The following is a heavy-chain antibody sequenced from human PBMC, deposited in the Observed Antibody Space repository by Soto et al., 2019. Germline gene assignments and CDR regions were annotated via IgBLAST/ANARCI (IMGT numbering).Heavy chain of an antibody. CDR2: IIPILGIA. CDR1: GGTFSSYT. Sequence: QVQLVQSGAEVKKPGSSVKVSCKASGGTFSSYTISWVRHAPGQGLEWMGRIIPILGIANYAQKFQGRVTITADKSTSTAYMELSSLRSEDTAVYYCATDSGYDLGNAFDIWGQGTMVTVSS. D-gene: IGHD5-12*01. V-gene: IGHV1-69*02. J-gene: IGHJ3*02. CDR3: ATDSGYDLGNAFDI.